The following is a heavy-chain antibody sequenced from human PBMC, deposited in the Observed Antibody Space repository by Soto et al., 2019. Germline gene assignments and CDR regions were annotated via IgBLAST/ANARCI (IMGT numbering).Heavy chain of an antibody. D-gene: IGHD2-21*02. Sequence: GGSLRLSCTASGFTCGDYAMSWFRQAPGKGLEWVGFIRSKAYGGTTEYAASVKGRFTISRDDSKSIAYLQMNSLKTEDTAVYYCTLSATAWYFDYWGQGTLVTVSS. V-gene: IGHV3-49*03. CDR3: TLSATAWYFDY. CDR1: GFTCGDYA. CDR2: IRSKAYGGTT. J-gene: IGHJ4*02.